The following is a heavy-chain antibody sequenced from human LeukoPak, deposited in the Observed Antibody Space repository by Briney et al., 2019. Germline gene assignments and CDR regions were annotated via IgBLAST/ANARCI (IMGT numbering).Heavy chain of an antibody. CDR3: ATDSVGSGTYGMDV. CDR2: FDPEDGET. CDR1: GYTLTELS. J-gene: IGHJ6*02. Sequence: ASVKVSCKVSGYTLTELSMHWVRQAPGKGLEWMGGFDPEDGETIYAQKFQGRVTMTEDTSTDTAYMELSSLRSEDTAVYYCATDSVGSGTYGMDVWGQGTTATVSS. V-gene: IGHV1-24*01. D-gene: IGHD1-1*01.